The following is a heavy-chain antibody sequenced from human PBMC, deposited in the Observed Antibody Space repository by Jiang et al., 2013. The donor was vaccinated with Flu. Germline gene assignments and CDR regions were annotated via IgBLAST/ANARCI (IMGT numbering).Heavy chain of an antibody. D-gene: IGHD3-10*01. CDR1: GFTFSSYA. CDR2: ISYDGSNK. J-gene: IGHJ4*02. V-gene: IGHV3-30-3*01. CDR3: ARDQNGYYYGSGTGSFDY. Sequence: VQLLESGGGVVQPGRSLRLSCAASGFTFSSYAMHWVRQAPGKGLEWVAVISYDGSNKYYADSVKGRFTISRDNSKNTLYLQMNSLRAEDTAVYYCARDQNGYYYGSGTGSFDYWGQGTLVTVSS.